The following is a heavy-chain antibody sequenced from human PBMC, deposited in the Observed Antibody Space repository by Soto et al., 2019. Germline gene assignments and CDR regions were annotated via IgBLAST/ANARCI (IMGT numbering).Heavy chain of an antibody. D-gene: IGHD1-26*01. V-gene: IGHV4-31*03. CDR3: ARGWDHYGMDV. J-gene: IGHJ6*02. CDR2: IYYRGNT. CDR1: GGSISSDDYY. Sequence: SETLSLTCTVSGGSISSDDYYWNWIRQRPGKGLEWIGNIYYRGNTNYNPSLKSRIIMSMDMSENQFSLKLTSVTAADTAVYYCARGWDHYGMDVWGQGTTVTVSS.